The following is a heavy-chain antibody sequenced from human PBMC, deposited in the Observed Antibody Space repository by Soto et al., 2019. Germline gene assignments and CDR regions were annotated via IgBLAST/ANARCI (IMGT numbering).Heavy chain of an antibody. CDR3: ARPSSVLGIAAAGPFDY. CDR2: ISYDGSNK. D-gene: IGHD6-13*01. CDR1: GFTFSSYA. V-gene: IGHV3-30-3*01. J-gene: IGHJ4*02. Sequence: GGSLRLSCAASGFTFSSYAMHWVRQAPGKGLEWVAVISYDGSNKYYADSVKGRFTISRDNSKNTLYLQMNSLRAEDTAVYYRARPSSVLGIAAAGPFDYWGQGTLVTV.